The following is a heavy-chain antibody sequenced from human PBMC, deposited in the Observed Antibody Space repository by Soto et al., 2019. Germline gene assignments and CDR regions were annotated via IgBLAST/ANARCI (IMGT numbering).Heavy chain of an antibody. Sequence: GGSLRLSCAASGFTFSSYWMSWVRQAPGKGLEWVANIKQDGSKKYYVDSVKGRFTISRDNAKNSLYLQMNSLRAEDTAVYYCASAHCSSTSCFEYFQHWGQGTLVTVSS. CDR1: GFTFSSYW. D-gene: IGHD2-2*01. J-gene: IGHJ1*01. V-gene: IGHV3-7*01. CDR2: IKQDGSKK. CDR3: ASAHCSSTSCFEYFQH.